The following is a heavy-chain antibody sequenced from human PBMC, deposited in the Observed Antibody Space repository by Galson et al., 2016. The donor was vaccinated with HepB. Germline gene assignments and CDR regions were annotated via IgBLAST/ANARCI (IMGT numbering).Heavy chain of an antibody. CDR1: GGSISSNKW. J-gene: IGHJ6*02. CDR3: ARLGSSDAAGGHDVWSRHYGMDV. Sequence: SETLSLTCSVSGGSISSNKWWIWVRQSPGKGLEWIGYINYSGSTNQNPSLKSRVTISVDTSKNQFSLKLNSATAADTAVYFCARLGSSDAAGGHDVWSRHYGMDVWGQGTTVIVSS. V-gene: IGHV4-4*02. D-gene: IGHD3-3*01. CDR2: INYSGST.